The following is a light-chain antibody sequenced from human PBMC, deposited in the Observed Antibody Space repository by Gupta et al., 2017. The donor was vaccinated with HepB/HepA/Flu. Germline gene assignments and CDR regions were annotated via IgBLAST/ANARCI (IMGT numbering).Light chain of an antibody. CDR1: SNNVGNQG. CDR3: SAWDSSLSAWV. J-gene: IGLJ3*02. CDR2: RNN. Sequence: QAGLTQPPSVSKDLRQTATLTCTGNSNNVGNQGAAWLQQHQGHPPKLLSYRNNNRPSGISERFSASRSGNKASLTITGLQPEDEADYYCSAWDSSLSAWVFGGGTKLTVL. V-gene: IGLV10-54*04.